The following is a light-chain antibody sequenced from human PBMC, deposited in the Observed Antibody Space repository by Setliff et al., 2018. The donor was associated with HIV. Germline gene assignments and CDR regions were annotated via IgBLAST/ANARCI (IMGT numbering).Light chain of an antibody. Sequence: APGQRVTISCTGSSSNIGAGYDVHWYQQLPGTAPKLLIYGNKFRPSGVPDRFSGSKSGTSASLAITGLQAEDEADYYCQSYDSSLSGSNVFGTGTKVTVL. J-gene: IGLJ1*01. CDR1: SSNIGAGYD. V-gene: IGLV1-40*01. CDR2: GNK. CDR3: QSYDSSLSGSNV.